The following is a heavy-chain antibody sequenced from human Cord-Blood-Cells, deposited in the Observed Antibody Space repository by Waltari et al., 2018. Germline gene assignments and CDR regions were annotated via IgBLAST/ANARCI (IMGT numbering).Heavy chain of an antibody. Sequence: QVQLVQSGAEVKKPGASGKVSCKASGYTFTGSYMHWVRQAPGTGLEWMGWINPNSGGTNYAQKFQGRVTMTRDTSISTAYMELSRLRSDDTAVYYCARDRYYDSSGYYLDAFDIWGQGTMVTVSS. CDR1: GYTFTGSY. J-gene: IGHJ3*02. D-gene: IGHD3-22*01. V-gene: IGHV1-2*02. CDR2: INPNSGGT. CDR3: ARDRYYDSSGYYLDAFDI.